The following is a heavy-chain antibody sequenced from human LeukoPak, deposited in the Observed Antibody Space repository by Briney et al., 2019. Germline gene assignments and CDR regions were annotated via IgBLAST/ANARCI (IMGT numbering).Heavy chain of an antibody. Sequence: SETLSLTCTVSGGSISSYYWSWIRQPPGKGLEWIGYIYYSGSTNYNPSLKSRVTISVDTSKNQFSLKLSSVTAADTAVYYCAREKGYYYDSSGYEFQHWGQGTLVTVSS. CDR2: IYYSGST. V-gene: IGHV4-59*01. CDR3: AREKGYYYDSSGYEFQH. CDR1: GGSISSYY. J-gene: IGHJ1*01. D-gene: IGHD3-22*01.